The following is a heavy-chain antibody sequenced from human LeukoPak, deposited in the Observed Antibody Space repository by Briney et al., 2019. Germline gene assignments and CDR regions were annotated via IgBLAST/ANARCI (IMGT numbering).Heavy chain of an antibody. Sequence: SETLSLTCTVSGGSISSGSYYWSWIRQPAGKGLEWIGRIYTSGTTNYNPSLKSRVTISVDTSKNQFSLELSSVTAADTAVYFCARARDGYSNFFDYWGQGTLVSVSS. CDR1: GGSISSGSYY. CDR3: ARARDGYSNFFDY. J-gene: IGHJ4*02. CDR2: IYTSGTT. V-gene: IGHV4-61*02. D-gene: IGHD5-24*01.